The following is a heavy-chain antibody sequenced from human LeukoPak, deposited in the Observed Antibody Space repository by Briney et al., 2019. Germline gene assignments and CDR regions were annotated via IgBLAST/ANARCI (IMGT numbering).Heavy chain of an antibody. V-gene: IGHV3-48*01. J-gene: IGHJ4*02. D-gene: IGHD1-26*01. CDR2: ISTSSITK. CDR3: AREGGSRVVIYFDY. CDR1: GFTLSNYN. Sequence: GGSLRLSCAASGFTLSNYNMNWVRQAPGKGLEWVSYISTSSITKYYADSVRGRFTISRDNARNSLYLQMNSLRAEDTAVYYCAREGGSRVVIYFDYWGQGTLVTVSS.